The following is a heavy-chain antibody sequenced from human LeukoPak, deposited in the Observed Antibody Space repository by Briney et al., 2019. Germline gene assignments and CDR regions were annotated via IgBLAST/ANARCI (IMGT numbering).Heavy chain of an antibody. V-gene: IGHV1-18*01. CDR3: AREVLLWFRESLSLDY. CDR2: ISAYNGNT. CDR1: GYTFTSYG. D-gene: IGHD3-10*01. J-gene: IGHJ4*02. Sequence: ASVKVSCKASGYTFTSYGISWVRQAPGQGLEWMVWISAYNGNTNYAQKLQGRVTMTTDTSTSTAYMELRSLGSDDTAVYYCAREVLLWFRESLSLDYWGQGTLVTVSS.